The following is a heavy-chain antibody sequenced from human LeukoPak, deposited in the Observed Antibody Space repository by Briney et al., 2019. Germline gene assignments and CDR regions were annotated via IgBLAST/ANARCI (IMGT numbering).Heavy chain of an antibody. CDR3: ASLNSSGYPYYFDY. CDR2: IYSGGST. Sequence: GGSLRLSCAASGFTFSSYGMHWVRQAPGKGLEWVSVIYSGGSTYYADSVKGRFTISRDNSKNTLYLQMNSLRAEDTAVYYCASLNSSGYPYYFDYWGQGTLVTVSS. CDR1: GFTFSSYG. D-gene: IGHD3-22*01. J-gene: IGHJ4*02. V-gene: IGHV3-NL1*01.